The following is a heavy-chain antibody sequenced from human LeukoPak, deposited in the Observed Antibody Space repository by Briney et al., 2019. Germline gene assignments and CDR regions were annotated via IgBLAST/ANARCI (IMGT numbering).Heavy chain of an antibody. CDR1: GYSFTAYW. V-gene: IGHV5-51*01. Sequence: GESLKISCKGSGYSFTAYWIGWVRQMPGKGLEWIGIIYPGDSDTRYSPSFQGQVTISVDKSNSIAYLQWSSLKASDTAMYLCARPIAGGDSGYFQYWGQGTLVTVSS. D-gene: IGHD4-23*01. J-gene: IGHJ1*01. CDR3: ARPIAGGDSGYFQY. CDR2: IYPGDSDT.